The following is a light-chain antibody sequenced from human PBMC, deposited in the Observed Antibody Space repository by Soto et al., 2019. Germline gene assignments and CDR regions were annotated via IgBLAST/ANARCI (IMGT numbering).Light chain of an antibody. Sequence: SVLTQPASVSGSPGQSITISCTGTSSDVGGYNYVSWYQQHPGKAPKLMIYEVSNRPSGASSRFSGSKSGNTASLTISGLQAEDEADYYCSSYTSSSTLFGTGTKVTVL. CDR3: SSYTSSSTL. V-gene: IGLV2-14*01. CDR2: EVS. J-gene: IGLJ1*01. CDR1: SSDVGGYNY.